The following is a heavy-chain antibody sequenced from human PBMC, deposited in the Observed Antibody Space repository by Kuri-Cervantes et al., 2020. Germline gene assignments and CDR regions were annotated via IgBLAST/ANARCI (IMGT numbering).Heavy chain of an antibody. Sequence: LRLSCAVSGGSISSGGYSWSWIRQPPGKGLEWIGYIYYSGSTYYNPSLKSRVTISVDTSKNQFSLKLSSVTAADTAVYYCASPLYFDWLLLAFDIWGQGTMVTVSS. D-gene: IGHD3-9*01. CDR1: GGSISSGGYS. CDR3: ASPLYFDWLLLAFDI. V-gene: IGHV4-30-2*03. J-gene: IGHJ3*02. CDR2: IYYSGST.